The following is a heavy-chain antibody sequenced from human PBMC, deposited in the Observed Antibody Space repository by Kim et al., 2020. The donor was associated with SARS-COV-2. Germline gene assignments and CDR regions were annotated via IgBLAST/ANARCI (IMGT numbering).Heavy chain of an antibody. CDR2: IYSGGNT. J-gene: IGHJ6*02. Sequence: GGSLRLSCAASGFSVSDKYMTWVRQAPGKGLEWVSLIYSGGNTYYGDSVKGRFTISRDNSENTVYLQMNSLRAEDTAVYFCVSGYCGDGSCSFRHGMDVWGLGTTVTVSS. CDR3: VSGYCGDGSCSFRHGMDV. CDR1: GFSVSDKY. V-gene: IGHV3-53*01. D-gene: IGHD2-15*01.